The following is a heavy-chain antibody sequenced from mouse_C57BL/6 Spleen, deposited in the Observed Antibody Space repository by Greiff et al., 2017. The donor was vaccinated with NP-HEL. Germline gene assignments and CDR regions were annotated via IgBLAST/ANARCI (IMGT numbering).Heavy chain of an antibody. CDR2: IRSKSNNYAT. CDR1: GFSFNTYA. V-gene: IGHV10-1*01. D-gene: IGHD4-1*01. J-gene: IGHJ1*03. Sequence: EAGGGLVQPKGSLKLSCAASGFSFNTYAMNWVRQAPGKGLEWVARIRSKSNNYATYYADSVKDRFTISRDDSESMLYLQMNNLKTEDTAMYYCVRHWGWYFDVWGTGTTVTVSS. CDR3: VRHWGWYFDV.